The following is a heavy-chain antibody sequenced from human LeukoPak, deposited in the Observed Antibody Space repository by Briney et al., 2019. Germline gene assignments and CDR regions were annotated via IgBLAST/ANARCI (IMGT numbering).Heavy chain of an antibody. CDR3: ARLLNGDYVFPNFDY. D-gene: IGHD4-17*01. Sequence: ASVKVSCKASGYTFTSYGISWVRQAPGQGLEWMGWISAYNGNTNYAQKLQGRVTMTTDTSTSTAYMELRSLRSDDTAVYYCARLLNGDYVFPNFDYWGQGTLVTVSS. CDR1: GYTFTSYG. V-gene: IGHV1-18*01. J-gene: IGHJ4*02. CDR2: ISAYNGNT.